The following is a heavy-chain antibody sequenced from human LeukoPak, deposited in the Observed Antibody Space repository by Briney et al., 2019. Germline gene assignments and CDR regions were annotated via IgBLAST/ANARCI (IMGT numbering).Heavy chain of an antibody. D-gene: IGHD2-15*01. Sequence: PGTSLRLSCAASGFTFSTYAMMSWVRQAPGKGLEWVSTISAIGGSTYYADSVKGRFTISRDNSKSTLYLHMNSLTVEDTAIYYCAHYCSGSFYSGYSWGQGTLVTLSS. CDR2: ISAIGGST. V-gene: IGHV3-23*01. J-gene: IGHJ5*02. CDR1: GFTFSTYA. CDR3: AHYCSGSFYSGYS.